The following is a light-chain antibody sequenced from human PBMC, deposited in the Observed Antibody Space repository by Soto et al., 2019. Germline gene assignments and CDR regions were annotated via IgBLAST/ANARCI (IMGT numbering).Light chain of an antibody. J-gene: IGKJ1*01. CDR1: QSVSSY. CDR3: QQYNNGWT. CDR2: DAS. V-gene: IGKV3-15*01. Sequence: EIVLTQSRATLSLSPGERATLSCRASQSVSSYLAWYQQKPGQAPRLLIYDASTRATGIPARFSGSGSGTEFTLTISSLQSEDFAVYYCQQYNNGWTFGQGTKVDIK.